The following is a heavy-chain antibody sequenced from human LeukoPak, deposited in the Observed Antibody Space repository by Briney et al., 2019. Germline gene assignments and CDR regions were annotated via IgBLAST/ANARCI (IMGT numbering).Heavy chain of an antibody. CDR1: GGSISSYY. CDR3: ARGGTQLTFPV. CDR2: MYYSGSA. V-gene: IGHV4-59*01. D-gene: IGHD4/OR15-4a*01. J-gene: IGHJ4*02. Sequence: PSETLSLTCSVSGGSISSYYWSWIRQPPGKGLERIGYMYYSGSANYNPSLKSRVTMSVDTSKNHFSLNLTSVTAADTAVYYCARGGTQLTFPVWGQGTLVTVSS.